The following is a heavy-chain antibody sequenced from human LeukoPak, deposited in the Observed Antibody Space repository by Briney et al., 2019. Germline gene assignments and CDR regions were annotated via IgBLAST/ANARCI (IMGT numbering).Heavy chain of an antibody. CDR2: ISWNSGSL. CDR3: ARGLGGDQGYFDL. J-gene: IGHJ2*01. D-gene: IGHD3-10*01. Sequence: GGSLRLSCAASGFIFDDYAMHWARQAPGKGLEWVSGISWNSGSLAYADSVKGRFTISRDNAKNSLYLQMNSLRTEDTALYYCARGLGGDQGYFDLWGRGTLATVSS. CDR1: GFIFDDYA. V-gene: IGHV3-9*01.